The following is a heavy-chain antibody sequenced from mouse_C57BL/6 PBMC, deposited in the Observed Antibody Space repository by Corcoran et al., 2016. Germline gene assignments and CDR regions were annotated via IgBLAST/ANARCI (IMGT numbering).Heavy chain of an antibody. CDR2: ISYDGSN. CDR1: GYSITSGYY. V-gene: IGHV3-6*01. D-gene: IGHD1-1*01. Sequence: DVQLQESGPGLVKPSQSLSLTCSVTGYSITSGYYWNWIRQFPGNKLEWMGYISYDGSNNYNPSLKNRISITRDTSKNQFFLKLNSVTTEDTATYYCAREGYYGSSPFAYWGQGTLVTVSA. CDR3: AREGYYGSSPFAY. J-gene: IGHJ3*01.